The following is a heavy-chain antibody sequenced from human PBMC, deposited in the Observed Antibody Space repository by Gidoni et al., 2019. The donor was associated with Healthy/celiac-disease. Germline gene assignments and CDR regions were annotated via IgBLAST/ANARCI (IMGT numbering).Heavy chain of an antibody. CDR3: ARDNRIAARRRVYYGMDV. CDR1: GGSISSYY. D-gene: IGHD6-6*01. V-gene: IGHV4-59*01. J-gene: IGHJ6*02. CDR2: IYYSGST. Sequence: QVQLQESGPGLVKPSETLSLTCTVSGGSISSYYWSWIRQPPGKGLEWIGYIYYSGSTNYNPSLKSRVTISVDTSKNQFSLKLSSVTAADTAVYYCARDNRIAARRRVYYGMDVWGQGTTVTVSS.